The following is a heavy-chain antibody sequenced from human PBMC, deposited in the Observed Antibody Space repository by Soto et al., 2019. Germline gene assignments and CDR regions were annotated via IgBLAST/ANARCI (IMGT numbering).Heavy chain of an antibody. CDR2: IYYRGST. CDR3: ARNKSTIVGFNKYNWFDP. J-gene: IGHJ5*02. Sequence: SETLSLTCAVSGDSVSSGYYWGCILQPPRKRLEWIGGIYYRGSTHYNPSFKSRLSISVDTSKKQFSLRLPSVTAAETAMYYWARNKSTIVGFNKYNWFDPWGQGTLVPVSS. D-gene: IGHD1-26*01. V-gene: IGHV4-38-2*01. CDR1: GDSVSSGYY.